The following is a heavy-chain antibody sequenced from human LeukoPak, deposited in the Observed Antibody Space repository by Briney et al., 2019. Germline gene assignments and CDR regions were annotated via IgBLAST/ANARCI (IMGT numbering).Heavy chain of an antibody. CDR2: ISSSSSYI. Sequence: PGGSLRLSCAASAFTFSSYSMNWVRQAPGKGLEWVSSISSSSSYIYYAHSVKGRFTISRDNAKNSLYLQMNSLRAEDTALYYCAKGSKSSGWYRPTFGYAFDIWGQGTMVTVSS. CDR1: AFTFSSYS. D-gene: IGHD6-19*01. V-gene: IGHV3-21*04. J-gene: IGHJ3*02. CDR3: AKGSKSSGWYRPTFGYAFDI.